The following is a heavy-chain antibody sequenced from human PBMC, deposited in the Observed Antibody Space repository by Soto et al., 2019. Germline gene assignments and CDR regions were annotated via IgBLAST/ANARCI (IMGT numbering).Heavy chain of an antibody. D-gene: IGHD1-7*01. V-gene: IGHV5-51*01. CDR1: GYSFTSYW. J-gene: IGHJ6*02. CDR2: IYPGDSDT. Sequence: TGESLKISCKGSGYSFTSYWIGWVRQMPGKGLEWMGIIYPGDSDTRYSPSFQGQVTISADKSISTAYLQWSSLKASDTAMYYCARHSELRNYNNYYYGMDVWGQGTTVTVSS. CDR3: ARHSELRNYNNYYYGMDV.